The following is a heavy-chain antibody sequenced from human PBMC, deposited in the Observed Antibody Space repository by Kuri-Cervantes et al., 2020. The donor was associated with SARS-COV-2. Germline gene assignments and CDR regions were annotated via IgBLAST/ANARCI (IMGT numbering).Heavy chain of an antibody. D-gene: IGHD7-27*01. V-gene: IGHV4-59*12. J-gene: IGHJ3*02. CDR1: GGSISSYY. Sequence: GSLRLSCTVSGGSISSYYWSWIRQPPGKGLEWIGYIYYSGSTNYNPSLKSRVTISVDTSKNQFSLKLSSVTAADTAVYYCARELTNWGSGGSAYDASDIWGQGTMVTVSS. CDR3: ARELTNWGSGGSAYDASDI. CDR2: IYYSGST.